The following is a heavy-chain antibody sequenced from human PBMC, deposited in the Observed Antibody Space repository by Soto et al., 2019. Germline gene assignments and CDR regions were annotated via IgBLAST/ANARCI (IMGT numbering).Heavy chain of an antibody. V-gene: IGHV5-51*01. J-gene: IGHJ6*02. Sequence: GESLKISCKASVYSFTTYWIGWVRQMPGKGPEWMGIIYPGDSDTRYNPSFQGQVTISADKSSTTAHLQWSSLKASDTAIYYCARRGGIVDTDRRNDWGQGTTVTVSS. CDR1: VYSFTTYW. CDR2: IYPGDSDT. D-gene: IGHD1-26*01. CDR3: ARRGGIVDTDRRND.